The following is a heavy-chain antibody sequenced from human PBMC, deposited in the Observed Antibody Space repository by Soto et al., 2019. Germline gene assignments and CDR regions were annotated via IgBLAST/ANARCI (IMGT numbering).Heavy chain of an antibody. CDR3: ASIGKNEYSNQEGPLDV. V-gene: IGHV1-18*04. CDR1: GYTFSSYG. Sequence: ASVKGSCKASGYTFSSYGISWVRQAPGQGLEWMGWIRPHNGDTNYAQKFQGRVTMTTEASTRTAYMEMRSLRSDDTAVYYCASIGKNEYSNQEGPLDVWGQGHTVTVSS. J-gene: IGHJ6*02. D-gene: IGHD4-4*01. CDR2: IRPHNGDT.